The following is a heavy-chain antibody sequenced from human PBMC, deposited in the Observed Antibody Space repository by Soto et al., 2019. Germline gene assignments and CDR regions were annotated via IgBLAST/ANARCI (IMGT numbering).Heavy chain of an antibody. J-gene: IGHJ5*02. CDR2: IYHSGST. CDR3: AGSIVLEVPFDP. Sequence: PSETLSLTCAVSGYSISSGYYWGWIRQPPGKGLEWIGSIYHSGSTYYNPSLKSRVTISVDTSKNQFSLKLSSVTAADTAVYYCAGSIVLEVPFDPLGQGTLVTVSS. V-gene: IGHV4-38-2*01. CDR1: GYSISSGYY. D-gene: IGHD2-21*01.